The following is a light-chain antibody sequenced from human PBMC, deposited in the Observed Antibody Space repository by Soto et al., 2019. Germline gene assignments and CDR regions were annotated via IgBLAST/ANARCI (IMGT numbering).Light chain of an antibody. CDR3: HQFGSAPPAFT. CDR2: GAS. V-gene: IGKV3-20*01. Sequence: ESMLTQSPGTLSLSPGERDTLSCRASQSVSTRYLAWYQQNPGQAPRLLIYGASIRATGIPDRFSGSGSGTDFTLTISRLEPEDFAVYYCHQFGSAPPAFTLGQGTKLEI. CDR1: QSVSTRY. J-gene: IGKJ2*01.